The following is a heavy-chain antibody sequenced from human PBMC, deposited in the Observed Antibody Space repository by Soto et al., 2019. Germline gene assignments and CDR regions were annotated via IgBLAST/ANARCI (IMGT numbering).Heavy chain of an antibody. CDR1: GGSISSYY. D-gene: IGHD2-21*02. V-gene: IGHV4-59*01. J-gene: IGHJ5*02. CDR2: IYYSGST. CDR3: ARDGLHIVVVTYLQNWFDP. Sequence: SETLSLTCTVSGGSISSYYWSWIRQPPGKGLEWIGYIYYSGSTNYNPSLKSRVTISVDTSKNQFSLKLSSVTAADTAVYYCARDGLHIVVVTYLQNWFDPWGQGTLVTVSS.